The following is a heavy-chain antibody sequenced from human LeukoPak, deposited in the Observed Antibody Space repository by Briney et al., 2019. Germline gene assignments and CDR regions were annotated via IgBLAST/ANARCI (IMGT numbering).Heavy chain of an antibody. D-gene: IGHD5-24*01. Sequence: PGGSLRLSCAASGFTFSSYSMNWVRQAPGKGLEWVSYISSSSGTIYYTDSVKGRFTISRDNAKNSLYLQMNSLRAEDTAVYFCAREGRGGIDGYNIEDTKWGQGTLVTVPS. V-gene: IGHV3-48*01. CDR2: ISSSSGTI. CDR1: GFTFSSYS. J-gene: IGHJ4*02. CDR3: AREGRGGIDGYNIEDTK.